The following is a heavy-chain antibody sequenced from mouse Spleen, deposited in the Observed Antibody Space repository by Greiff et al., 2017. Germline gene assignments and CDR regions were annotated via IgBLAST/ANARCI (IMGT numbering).Heavy chain of an antibody. Sequence: QVQLQQSGAELAKPGASVKMSCKASGYTFTSYWMHWVKQRPGQGLEWIGYINPSTGYTEYNQKFKDKATLTADKSSSTAYMQLSSLTSEDSAVYYCARDYGYDDGFDYWGQGTTLTVSS. D-gene: IGHD2-2*01. CDR3: ARDYGYDDGFDY. J-gene: IGHJ2*01. CDR2: INPSTGYT. V-gene: IGHV1-7*01. CDR1: GYTFTSYW.